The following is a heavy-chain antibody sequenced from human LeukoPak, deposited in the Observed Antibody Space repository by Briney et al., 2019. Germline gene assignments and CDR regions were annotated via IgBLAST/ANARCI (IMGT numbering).Heavy chain of an antibody. V-gene: IGHV3-7*01. D-gene: IGHD3-3*01. Sequence: PGGSLRLSCAASGFTFSSYWMSWVRQAPGKGLEWVANIKQDGSEKYYVDSVKGRFTISRDNAKNSLYLQMNSLRAEDTAVYYCARVITIFGVAPSNHDYWGQGTLVTVSS. CDR3: ARVITIFGVAPSNHDY. J-gene: IGHJ4*02. CDR2: IKQDGSEK. CDR1: GFTFSSYW.